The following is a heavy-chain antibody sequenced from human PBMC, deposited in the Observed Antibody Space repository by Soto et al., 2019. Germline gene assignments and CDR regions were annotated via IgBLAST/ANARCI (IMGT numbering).Heavy chain of an antibody. CDR1: GFTFSSYS. CDR2: ISSSSSYI. D-gene: IGHD3-22*01. CDR3: ARGFLYYDSTHDAFDI. Sequence: PGGSLRLSCAASGFTFSSYSMNWVRQAPGKGLEWVSSISSSSSYIYYADSVKGRFTISRDNAKNSLYLQMNSLRAEDTAVYYCARGFLYYDSTHDAFDIWGQGTMVTVSS. V-gene: IGHV3-21*01. J-gene: IGHJ3*02.